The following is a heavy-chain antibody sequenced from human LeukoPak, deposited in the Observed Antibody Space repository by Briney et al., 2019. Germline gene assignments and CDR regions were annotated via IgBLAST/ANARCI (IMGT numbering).Heavy chain of an antibody. CDR2: IYYSGST. Sequence: SETLSLTCTVSGGSVTSGSYYWSWIRQPPGKGLEWIGYIYYSGSTNYNPSLKSRVTISVDTSKNQFSLKLSSVTAADTAVYYCAGLLGYCSGGSCYTYYFDYWGQGTLVTVSS. CDR3: AGLLGYCSGGSCYTYYFDY. D-gene: IGHD2-15*01. CDR1: GGSVTSGSYY. J-gene: IGHJ4*02. V-gene: IGHV4-61*01.